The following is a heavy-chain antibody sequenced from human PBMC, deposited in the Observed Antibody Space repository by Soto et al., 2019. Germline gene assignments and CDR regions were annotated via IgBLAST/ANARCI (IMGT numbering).Heavy chain of an antibody. Sequence: QVHLVQSGAEVEKPGASVKVSCKASGSTFTDYGISWVRQAPGQGLQWMGWITAFNGNTKYAQQFQGRVTMTTDTSTSTAYMELRSLESYETTVYYFARISQIDILSGYYYFFDYWGQGTLVTDSS. D-gene: IGHD3-9*01. J-gene: IGHJ4*02. V-gene: IGHV1-18*01. CDR1: GSTFTDYG. CDR2: ITAFNGNT. CDR3: ARISQIDILSGYYYFFDY.